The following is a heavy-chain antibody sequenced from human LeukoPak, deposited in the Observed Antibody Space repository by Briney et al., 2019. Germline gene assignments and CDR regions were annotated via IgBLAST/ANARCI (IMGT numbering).Heavy chain of an antibody. D-gene: IGHD6-19*01. CDR2: IISTGGTI. CDR3: AGYSSGWFGAFHI. CDR1: GFTVSNNY. J-gene: IGHJ3*02. V-gene: IGHV3-11*04. Sequence: GGSLRLSCAASGFTVSNNYMSWVRQVPGKGLEWLSYIISTGGTIYYADSVKGRFTISRDNAKNSLYLQMNSLRAEDTAVYYCAGYSSGWFGAFHIWGQGTMVTVSS.